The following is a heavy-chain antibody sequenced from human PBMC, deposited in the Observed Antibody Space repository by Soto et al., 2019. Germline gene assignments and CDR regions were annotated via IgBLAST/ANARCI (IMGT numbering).Heavy chain of an antibody. J-gene: IGHJ4*02. CDR2: ISSSSSYI. Sequence: EVQLVESGGGLVKPGGSLRLSCAASGFTFSSYSMNWVRQAPGKGLEWVSSISSSSSYIYYADSVKGRFTISRDNAKNSLYLQMNSLRAEDTAVYYCARDYYDSSGLPLPGGWGQGTLVTVSS. CDR3: ARDYYDSSGLPLPGG. V-gene: IGHV3-21*01. CDR1: GFTFSSYS. D-gene: IGHD3-22*01.